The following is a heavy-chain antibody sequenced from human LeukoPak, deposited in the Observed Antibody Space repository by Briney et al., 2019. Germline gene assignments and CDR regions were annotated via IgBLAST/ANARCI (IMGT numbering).Heavy chain of an antibody. J-gene: IGHJ4*02. D-gene: IGHD6-19*01. V-gene: IGHV6-1*01. Sequence: SQTLSLTRSISRDSLSSNIAAGNCIRHSPSRTLEWLGRTLYRSKWYSDYAVYVKSRISINQDTSKNQFSLQLNSMTPEDTAMYYCARYSLAESGALDSWGQGTLVTVSS. CDR2: TLYRSKWYS. CDR1: RDSLSSNIAA. CDR3: ARYSLAESGALDS.